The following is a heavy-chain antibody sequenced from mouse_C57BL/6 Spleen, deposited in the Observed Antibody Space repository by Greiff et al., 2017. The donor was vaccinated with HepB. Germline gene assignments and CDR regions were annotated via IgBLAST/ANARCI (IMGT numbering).Heavy chain of an antibody. CDR2: IYPRSGNT. D-gene: IGHD2-3*01. Sequence: QVQLQQSGAELARPGASVKLSCKASGYTFTSYGISWVKQRTGQGLEWIGEIYPRSGNTYYNEKFKGKATLTADKSSSTAYMELRSLTSEDSAVYFCAGGGDGYYDDWFAYWGQGTLVTVSA. J-gene: IGHJ3*01. V-gene: IGHV1-81*01. CDR3: AGGGDGYYDDWFAY. CDR1: GYTFTSYG.